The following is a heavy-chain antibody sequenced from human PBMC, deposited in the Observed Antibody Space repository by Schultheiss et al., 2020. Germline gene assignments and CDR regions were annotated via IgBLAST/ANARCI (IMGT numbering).Heavy chain of an antibody. CDR2: IYYSGST. V-gene: IGHV4-59*01. J-gene: IGHJ6*02. CDR3: ARIRFGRYSSSWYGDNYYGMDV. D-gene: IGHD6-13*01. Sequence: SETLSLTCAVYGGSFSGYYWGWIRQPPGKGLEWIGSIYYSGSTNYNPSLKSRVTISVDTSKNQFSLKLSSVTAADTAVYYCARIRFGRYSSSWYGDNYYGMDVWGQGTTVNVSS. CDR1: GGSFSGYY.